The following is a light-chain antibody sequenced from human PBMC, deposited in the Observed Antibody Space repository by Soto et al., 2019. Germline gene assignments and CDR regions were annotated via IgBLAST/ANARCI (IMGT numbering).Light chain of an antibody. CDR3: ISYTGSSTSYV. V-gene: IGLV2-14*01. J-gene: IGLJ1*01. CDR1: RSDIGSYNY. Sequence: QSVMTQPASVSGSPGQSITISISGTRSDIGSYNYVAWYQQFPGKTPKILIYGVSNRLSGVSSRFSRSKSGNTASLTISGLPAEDDADHECISYTGSSTSYVFGGGTKVRVL. CDR2: GVS.